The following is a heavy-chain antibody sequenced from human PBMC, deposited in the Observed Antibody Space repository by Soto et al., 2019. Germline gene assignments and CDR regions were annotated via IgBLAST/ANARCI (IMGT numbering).Heavy chain of an antibody. J-gene: IGHJ6*02. D-gene: IGHD3-10*01. Sequence: PGGSLRLSCAASGFTFSNAWMSWVRQAPGKGLEWVGRIKSKTDGGTTDYAAPVKGRFTISRDDSKNTLYLQMNSLKTEETAVYYCTTGVYGSGSYILTWDYYYGMDVWGQGTTVTVSS. CDR3: TTGVYGSGSYILTWDYYYGMDV. CDR2: IKSKTDGGTT. CDR1: GFTFSNAW. V-gene: IGHV3-15*01.